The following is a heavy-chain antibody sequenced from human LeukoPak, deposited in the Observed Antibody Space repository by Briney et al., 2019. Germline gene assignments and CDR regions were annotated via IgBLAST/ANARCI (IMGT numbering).Heavy chain of an antibody. Sequence: PSETLSLTCTVSGGSIRSHHWSWIRQPPGKGLEWLGYIYYSGSSNYNPSLKSRVTISADTSKNQFSLKLSSVTAADTAVYYCARVPRSYYYYYYMDVWGKGTTVTVSS. J-gene: IGHJ6*03. CDR1: GGSIRSHH. CDR2: IYYSGSS. V-gene: IGHV4-59*11. CDR3: ARVPRSYYYYYYMDV.